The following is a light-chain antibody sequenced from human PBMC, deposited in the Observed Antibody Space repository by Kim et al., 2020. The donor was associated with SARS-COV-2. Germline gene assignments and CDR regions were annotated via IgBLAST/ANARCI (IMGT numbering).Light chain of an antibody. V-gene: IGLV2-14*01. CDR1: SSDVGGYKY. Sequence: QPASVSGSPGQSITISCTGTSSDVGGYKYVAWYQQHPGKAPKLVIYEVSNRPSGVSNRFIGSKSGNTASLTITWLQAEDEADYYFSSYIRGSTNYV. CDR3: SSYIRGSTNYV. J-gene: IGLJ1*01. CDR2: EVS.